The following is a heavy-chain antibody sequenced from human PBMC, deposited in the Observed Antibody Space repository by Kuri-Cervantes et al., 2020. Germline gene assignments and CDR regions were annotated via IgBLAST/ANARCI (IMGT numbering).Heavy chain of an antibody. Sequence: SVKVSCKASGGTFSSYAISWVRQAPGQGLEWMGGIIPIFGTANYAQKFQGRVTITTDESTSTAYMELRSLRSDDTAVYYCARGVDSSGFLFDYWGQGTLVTVSS. V-gene: IGHV1-69*05. D-gene: IGHD6-19*01. J-gene: IGHJ4*02. CDR3: ARGVDSSGFLFDY. CDR1: GGTFSSYA. CDR2: IIPIFGTA.